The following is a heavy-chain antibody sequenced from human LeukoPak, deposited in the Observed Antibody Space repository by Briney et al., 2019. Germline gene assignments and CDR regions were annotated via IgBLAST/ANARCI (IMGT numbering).Heavy chain of an antibody. CDR1: GGTFSSYA. J-gene: IGHJ4*02. CDR2: IIPIFGTA. D-gene: IGHD6-6*01. V-gene: IGHV1-69*05. Sequence: GASVKVSCKASGGTFSSYAISWVRQAPGQGLEWMGGIIPIFGTANYAQKFQGRVTITTDESTSTAYMELSSLRSEDTAVYYCARGGCSSSSLAYWGQGTLVTVSS. CDR3: ARGGCSSSSLAY.